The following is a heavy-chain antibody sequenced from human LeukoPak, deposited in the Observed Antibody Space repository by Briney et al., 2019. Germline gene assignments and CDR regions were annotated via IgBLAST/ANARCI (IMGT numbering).Heavy chain of an antibody. J-gene: IGHJ3*01. CDR3: AKVREGALPDALDF. V-gene: IGHV3-23*01. CDR1: GFTFSSYG. CDR2: ISGSGGST. D-gene: IGHD1-26*01. Sequence: GGSLRLSCAASGFTFSSYGMSWVRQAPGKGLEWVSAISGSGGSTYYADSVKGRFTISRDNSKNTVYLQMSTVRAEDTAVYYCAKVREGALPDALDFWGQGTMVTVSS.